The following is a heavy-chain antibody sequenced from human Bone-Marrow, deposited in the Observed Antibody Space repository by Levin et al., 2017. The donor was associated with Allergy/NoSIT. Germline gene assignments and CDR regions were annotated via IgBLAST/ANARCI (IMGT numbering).Heavy chain of an antibody. CDR3: AKSVILGSGSYYLEYGMDV. CDR2: ISDSGGSP. Sequence: GESLKISCAASGFTFSSYAMTWVRQAPGKGLEWVSGISDSGGSPYYADSVKGRFTISRDNSKNTLDLQMNSLRAEDTAVYYCAKSVILGSGSYYLEYGMDVWGQGTKVTVSS. J-gene: IGHJ6*02. CDR1: GFTFSSYA. V-gene: IGHV3-23*01. D-gene: IGHD3-10*01.